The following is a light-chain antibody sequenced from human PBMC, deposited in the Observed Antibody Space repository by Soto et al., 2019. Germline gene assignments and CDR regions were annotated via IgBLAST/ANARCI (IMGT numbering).Light chain of an antibody. CDR1: SSDVGRHNA. V-gene: IGLV2-14*03. Sequence: QSALTQPASVSGSPGQSITISCSGTSSDVGRHNAVSWYQQHPGKVPQLMIYDVSIRPSGISDRLSASKSGNMASLTSSGLQAEDEADYYCSSYRVGGSYVFGTGTKLTVL. CDR3: SSYRVGGSYV. J-gene: IGLJ1*01. CDR2: DVS.